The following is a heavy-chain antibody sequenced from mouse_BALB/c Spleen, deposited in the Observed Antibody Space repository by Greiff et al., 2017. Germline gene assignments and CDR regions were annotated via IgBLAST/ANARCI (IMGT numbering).Heavy chain of an antibody. CDR2: ILPGSGST. CDR3: ASGGSLAGAY. V-gene: IGHV1-9*01. D-gene: IGHD4-1*01. Sequence: QVQLQQSGAELMKPGASVKISCKATGYTFSSYWIEWVKQRPGHGLEWIGEILPGSGSTNYNEKFKGKATFTADTSSNTAYMQLSSLTSEDSAVYCCASGGSLAGAYWGQGTLVTVSA. J-gene: IGHJ3*01. CDR1: GYTFSSYW.